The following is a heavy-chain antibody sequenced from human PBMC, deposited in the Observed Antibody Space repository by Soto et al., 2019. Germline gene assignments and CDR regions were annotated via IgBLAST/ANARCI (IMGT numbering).Heavy chain of an antibody. CDR2: ISGSGGST. J-gene: IGHJ5*02. V-gene: IGHV3-23*01. D-gene: IGHD2-2*01. CDR1: GFTFSSYA. CDR3: AKAVGWGKLYCSSTRCYSTNWFDP. Sequence: GGSLRLSCAASGFTFSSYAMSWVRQVPGKGLEWVSAISGSGGSTYYADSVKGRFTISRYNSKNTLYLQMNSLRAEDTAVYYCAKAVGWGKLYCSSTRCYSTNWFDPWGQGTLVTVSS.